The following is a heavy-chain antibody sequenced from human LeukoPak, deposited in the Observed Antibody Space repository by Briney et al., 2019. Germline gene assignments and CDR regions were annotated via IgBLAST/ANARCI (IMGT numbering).Heavy chain of an antibody. Sequence: SETLSLTCTVSGGSISSYYWSWIRQPAGKGLEWIGRIYTSGSTNYNPSLKSRVTMSVDTSKNQFSLKLSSVTAADTAVYYCARETLMSYSSSSMHYYYYMDVWGKGTTVTVSS. CDR2: IYTSGST. V-gene: IGHV4-4*07. CDR3: ARETLMSYSSSSMHYYYYMDV. J-gene: IGHJ6*03. CDR1: GGSISSYY. D-gene: IGHD6-6*01.